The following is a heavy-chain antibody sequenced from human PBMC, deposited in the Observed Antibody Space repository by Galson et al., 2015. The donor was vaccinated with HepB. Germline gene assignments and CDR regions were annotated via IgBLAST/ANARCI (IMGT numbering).Heavy chain of an antibody. CDR3: AKDTSDFDGSGNYLFAALEN. CDR1: SSPFDGST. D-gene: IGHD3-10*01. J-gene: IGHJ3*01. Sequence: SLRLSCAASSSPFDGSTLHWVRQAPGESLEWVAGISWNSGSIGYANSVPGRFTLCRDNARHSLYMQMNRLRAEDTAFYYCAKDTSDFDGSGNYLFAALENRGQATIVT. V-gene: IGHV3-9*01. CDR2: ISWNSGSI.